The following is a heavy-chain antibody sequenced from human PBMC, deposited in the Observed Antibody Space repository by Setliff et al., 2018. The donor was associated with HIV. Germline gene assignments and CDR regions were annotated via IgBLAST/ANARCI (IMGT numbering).Heavy chain of an antibody. D-gene: IGHD1-1*01. J-gene: IGHJ6*03. CDR2: INAGNGDT. CDR1: GYTFTNYA. Sequence: ASVKVSCKASGYTFTNYAMHWVRQAPGQRLEWMGWINAGNGDTKYSQKFQGRVTFTWDTSASTAYMELSSLRSEDTALYYCARNPQPTGTPDYYYYYYMDVWGKGTTVTVSS. V-gene: IGHV1-3*01. CDR3: ARNPQPTGTPDYYYYYYMDV.